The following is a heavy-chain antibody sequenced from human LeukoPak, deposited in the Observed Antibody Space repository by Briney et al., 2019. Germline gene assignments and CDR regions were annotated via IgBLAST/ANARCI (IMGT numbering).Heavy chain of an antibody. V-gene: IGHV3-21*01. Sequence: PGGSLRLSSAASGFTFSSYSMNWVRQAPGKGLEWVSSISSSSSYIYYADSVKGRFTISRDNAKNSLYLQMNSLRAEDTAVYYCARSQLSYPGYFDYWGQGTLVTVSS. CDR2: ISSSSSYI. CDR3: ARSQLSYPGYFDY. J-gene: IGHJ4*02. CDR1: GFTFSSYS. D-gene: IGHD1-1*01.